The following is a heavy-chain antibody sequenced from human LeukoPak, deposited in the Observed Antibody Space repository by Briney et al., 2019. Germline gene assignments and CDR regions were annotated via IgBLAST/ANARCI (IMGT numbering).Heavy chain of an antibody. CDR3: ARGRSYNDAFDI. Sequence: PSESLSLTCTVSGGSVGSFCWGWVLQPPGKGLEWIGYISYRGTTNHNPSLKSRVTISLDTSKSQFSLKLSSVTAADTAMYYCARGRSYNDAFDIWGQGTLVTVSS. J-gene: IGHJ3*02. D-gene: IGHD1-1*01. V-gene: IGHV4-59*02. CDR1: GGSVGSFC. CDR2: ISYRGTT.